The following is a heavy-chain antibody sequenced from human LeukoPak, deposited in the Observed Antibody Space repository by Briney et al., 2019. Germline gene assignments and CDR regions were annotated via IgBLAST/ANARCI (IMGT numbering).Heavy chain of an antibody. V-gene: IGHV1-69*06. Sequence: PWASVKVSCMASGGTFSSYAISWVRQAPGQGLEWMGGIIPIFGTANYAQKFQGRVTITADKSTSTAYMELSSLRSEDTAVYYCARGRVEYYGSGSYSWVYWGQGTLVTVSS. D-gene: IGHD3-10*01. CDR3: ARGRVEYYGSGSYSWVY. J-gene: IGHJ4*02. CDR2: IIPIFGTA. CDR1: GGTFSSYA.